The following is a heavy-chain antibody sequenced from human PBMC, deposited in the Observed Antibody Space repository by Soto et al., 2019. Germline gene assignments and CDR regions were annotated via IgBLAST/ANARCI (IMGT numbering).Heavy chain of an antibody. V-gene: IGHV4-61*01. D-gene: IGHD2-15*01. J-gene: IGHJ4*02. CDR3: GKVLVGATGHTDSDS. Sequence: PSETLSLTCTVSGGSVSSGSYYWSWIRQPPGKGLEWIGYIYYSGSTNYNPSLKSRVTISRDTSKNQFSLKLTSVTAADTALYYCGKVLVGATGHTDSDSWGPGTLVTVSS. CDR2: IYYSGST. CDR1: GGSVSSGSYY.